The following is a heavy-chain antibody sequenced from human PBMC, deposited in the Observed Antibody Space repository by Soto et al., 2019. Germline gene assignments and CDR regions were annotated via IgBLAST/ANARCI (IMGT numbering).Heavy chain of an antibody. CDR1: GSSITAGGYY. Sequence: SETMSLTCFVSGSSITAGGYYWSWIRHHPGKGLEWIGSFYSSGSIIYNPSLRSRVSISGDTSSNQFSMSLTSVTAADTARSYCARMYSSGSGWFHPWGQGTLVTVSS. J-gene: IGHJ5*02. CDR3: ARMYSSGSGWFHP. D-gene: IGHD6-19*01. V-gene: IGHV4-31*03. CDR2: FYSSGSI.